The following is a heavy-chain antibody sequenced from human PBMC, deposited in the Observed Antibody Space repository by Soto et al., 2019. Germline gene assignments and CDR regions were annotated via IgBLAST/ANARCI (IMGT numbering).Heavy chain of an antibody. CDR3: ARPYGGTVGRAIY. V-gene: IGHV5-51*01. D-gene: IGHD2-15*01. Sequence: EVQLVQSGTEVKKPGESLRISCKGSGYTFSNFWIGWVRQMPGKGLEWMGIIYPGDLDTRYSPSFQGQVTISADKSISTAYLQWSTLKASDTAMYYCARPYGGTVGRAIYWGQGTLVTVSS. CDR1: GYTFSNFW. J-gene: IGHJ4*02. CDR2: IYPGDLDT.